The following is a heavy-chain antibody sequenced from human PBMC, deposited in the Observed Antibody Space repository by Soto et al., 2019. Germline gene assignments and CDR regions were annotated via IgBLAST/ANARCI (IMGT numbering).Heavy chain of an antibody. CDR2: ISYDGSNK. D-gene: IGHD3-22*01. CDR3: ARGLNHLLLPEY. Sequence: QVQLVESGGGVVQPGRSLRLSCAASGFTFSSYAMHWVRQAPGKGLEWVAVISYDGSNKYYADSVKGRFTISRDNSKNTLYLQMNSLRSEDTAVYYCARGLNHLLLPEYWGQGTLVSVSS. CDR1: GFTFSSYA. J-gene: IGHJ4*02. V-gene: IGHV3-30-3*01.